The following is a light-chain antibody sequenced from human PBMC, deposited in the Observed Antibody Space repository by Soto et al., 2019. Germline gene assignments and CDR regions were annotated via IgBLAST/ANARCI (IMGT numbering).Light chain of an antibody. Sequence: DIHMTQTPSSLSASLGERVTITFLASQSIRSYLTWYQQKPGKAPKLLIYAASSLESGVPSRFSGSGSGTEFTLTISSLQPDDFATYYCQQYNSYWTFGQGTQVDIK. CDR2: AAS. J-gene: IGKJ1*01. CDR1: QSIRSY. CDR3: QQYNSYWT. V-gene: IGKV1-5*01.